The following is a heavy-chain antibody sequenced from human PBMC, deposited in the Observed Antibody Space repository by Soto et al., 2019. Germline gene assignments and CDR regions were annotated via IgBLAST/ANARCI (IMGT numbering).Heavy chain of an antibody. CDR2: IYHSGST. CDR3: ARVPDR. CDR1: GGSISSGGYS. Sequence: PSETLSLTCAVSGGSISSGGYSWSWFRQPPGKGLEWIGYIYHSGSTYYNPSLKSRVTISVDRSKNQFSLKLSSVTAADTAVYYCARVPDRWGQGTLVTVSS. J-gene: IGHJ5*02. D-gene: IGHD2-2*01. V-gene: IGHV4-30-2*01.